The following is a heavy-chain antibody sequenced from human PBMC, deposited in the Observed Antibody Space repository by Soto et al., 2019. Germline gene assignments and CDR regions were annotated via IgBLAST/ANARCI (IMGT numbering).Heavy chain of an antibody. CDR1: GYTFTSYY. V-gene: IGHV1-46*01. J-gene: IGHJ6*02. CDR2: INPSGGST. Sequence: QVQLVQSGAEVKKPGASVKVSCKASGYTFTSYYMHWVRQAPGQGLEWMGIINPSGGSTSYAQKFQGRVTMTRDTSTSTVYMELSSLRSEDTAVYYCARAYSGYDVKYYYYGMDVWGQGTTVTVSS. CDR3: ARAYSGYDVKYYYYGMDV. D-gene: IGHD5-12*01.